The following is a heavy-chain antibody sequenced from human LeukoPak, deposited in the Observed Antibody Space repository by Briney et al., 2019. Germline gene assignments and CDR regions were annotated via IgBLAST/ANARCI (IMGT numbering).Heavy chain of an antibody. Sequence: GGSLRLSCAASGFTFSSYAMSSVPQAPGKGLERVSAISGSGGSTYYADSVKGRFTISRDNSKNTLYLQMNSLRAEDTAVYYCAKDHFTTRLDPPGWGQGTLVTVSS. CDR1: GFTFSSYA. CDR3: AKDHFTTRLDPPG. CDR2: ISGSGGST. D-gene: IGHD3-3*01. J-gene: IGHJ4*02. V-gene: IGHV3-23*01.